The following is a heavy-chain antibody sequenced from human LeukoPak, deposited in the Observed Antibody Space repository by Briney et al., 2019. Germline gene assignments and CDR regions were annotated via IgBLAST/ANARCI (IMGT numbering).Heavy chain of an antibody. Sequence: RGSLRLSCSASGFIFNNYGLMWVRQAPGKGLEWVSAISNDGGGTTYADFVKGRFTISRDNSKNTLSLQMNSLRPEDTALYYCAKGNSGYFADLWGQGTVVTVSS. D-gene: IGHD3-22*01. J-gene: IGHJ5*02. V-gene: IGHV3-23*01. CDR3: AKGNSGYFADL. CDR2: ISNDGGGT. CDR1: GFIFNNYG.